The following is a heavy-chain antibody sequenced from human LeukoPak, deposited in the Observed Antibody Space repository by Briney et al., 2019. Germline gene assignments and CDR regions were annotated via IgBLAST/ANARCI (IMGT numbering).Heavy chain of an antibody. V-gene: IGHV4-59*08. CDR1: GGSISSYY. D-gene: IGHD3-22*01. Sequence: SETLSLTCTVSGGSISSYYWSWIRQPPGKGLEWIGYIYYSGSTNYNPSLKSRVTISVDTSKNQFSLKLSSVTAADTAAYYCARQPYYYDSSGYPYSYYYYYYGMDVWGQGTTVTVSS. J-gene: IGHJ6*02. CDR2: IYYSGST. CDR3: ARQPYYYDSSGYPYSYYYYYYGMDV.